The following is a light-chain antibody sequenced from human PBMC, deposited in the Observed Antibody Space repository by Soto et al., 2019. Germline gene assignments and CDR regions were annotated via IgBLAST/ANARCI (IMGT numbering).Light chain of an antibody. CDR2: VAS. V-gene: IGKV1-39*01. CDR3: QQSFGSPVT. CDR1: QSINNY. Sequence: DIQMTQSPSSLSASVGDRVTITCRASQSINNYLNWYQQKPGKAPNLLIYVASNLQSGVPSRFSGSGSGTEFTLTISSLQPEDFATYYCQQSFGSPVTFGPGTKVDIK. J-gene: IGKJ3*01.